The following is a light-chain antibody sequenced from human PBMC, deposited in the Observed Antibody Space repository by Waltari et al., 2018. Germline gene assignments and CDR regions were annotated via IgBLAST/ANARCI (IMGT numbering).Light chain of an antibody. CDR1: QSVSGSY. V-gene: IGKV3-20*01. CDR2: GAS. J-gene: IGKJ5*01. CDR3: QYYGASRGPIT. Sequence: EIVLTQSPGTLSLSPGETATLSCRASQSVSGSYLAWNQQKPGQAPRLLIDGASSRATCIPDRFSGSGSGTDFTLTISRLEPEDFGVYYCQYYGASRGPITFGQGTRLEIK.